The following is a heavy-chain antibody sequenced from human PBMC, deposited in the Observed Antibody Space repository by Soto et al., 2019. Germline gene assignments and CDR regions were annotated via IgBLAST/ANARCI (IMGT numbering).Heavy chain of an antibody. CDR1: GDTFTNFG. J-gene: IGHJ5*02. Sequence: HLVQSGPEVKKPGASVTVSCKTSGDTFTNFGLSWVRQAPGQGREWMGWIATYNTNRKYAQKFQGRLTLTTDTSTSTAYMELKILGYDDTAVYYCARVLRGVVNWFDPWGQGTLVTVSS. CDR2: IATYNTNR. CDR3: ARVLRGVVNWFDP. D-gene: IGHD3-10*01. V-gene: IGHV1-18*01.